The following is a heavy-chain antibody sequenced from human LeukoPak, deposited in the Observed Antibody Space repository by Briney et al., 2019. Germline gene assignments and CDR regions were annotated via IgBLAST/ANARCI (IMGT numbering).Heavy chain of an antibody. CDR1: GGSISSYY. D-gene: IGHD3-10*01. CDR3: AREVVRGVEIDY. CDR2: IFYSGST. Sequence: PSETLSLTCTVSGGSISSYYWSWIRQPPGKGLEWIGYIFYSGSTNYNPSLKSRVTISVDTSKNQFSLKLNSVTAADTAVYFCAREVVRGVEIDYWGQGTLVTVSS. J-gene: IGHJ4*02. V-gene: IGHV4-59*01.